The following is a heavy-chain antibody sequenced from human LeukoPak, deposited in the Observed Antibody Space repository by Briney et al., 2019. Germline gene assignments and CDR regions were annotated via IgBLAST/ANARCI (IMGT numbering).Heavy chain of an antibody. D-gene: IGHD6-19*01. Sequence: SETLSLTCTVSGGSISSGGYYWSWIRQHPGKGLEWIGYIYYSGSTYYNPSLKSRVTISVDTSKNQFSLRLSSVTAADTAVYYCARETYSSGWGGYYFDYWGQGTLVTGSS. V-gene: IGHV4-31*03. J-gene: IGHJ4*02. CDR2: IYYSGST. CDR3: ARETYSSGWGGYYFDY. CDR1: GGSISSGGYY.